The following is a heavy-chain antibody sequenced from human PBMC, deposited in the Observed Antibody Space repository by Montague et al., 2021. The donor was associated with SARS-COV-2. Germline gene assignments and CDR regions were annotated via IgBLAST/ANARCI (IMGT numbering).Heavy chain of an antibody. CDR2: IRGIPYGGTT. Sequence: SLRLSCAASGSTFGDHAMSWFRQAPGKGLEWVAFIRGIPYGGTTEYAASVKGRFIISRDNSKSIAYLEMNSLKTEDTAVYYCTKDPDAYNWGQGTLVTVSS. V-gene: IGHV3-49*03. J-gene: IGHJ4*02. CDR1: GSTFGDHA. D-gene: IGHD5-24*01. CDR3: TKDPDAYN.